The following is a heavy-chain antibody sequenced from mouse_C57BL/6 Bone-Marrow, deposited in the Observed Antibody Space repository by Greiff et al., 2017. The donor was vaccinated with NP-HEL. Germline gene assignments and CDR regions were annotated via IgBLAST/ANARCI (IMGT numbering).Heavy chain of an antibody. V-gene: IGHV14-4*01. CDR3: TPVLLRRGWYFDV. CDR2: IDPENGDT. CDR1: GFNIKDDY. Sequence: EVQVVESGAELVRPGASVKLSCTASGFNIKDDYMHWVKQRPEQGLEWIGWIDPENGDTEYASKFQGKATITADTSSNTAYLQLSSLTSEDTAVYYCTPVLLRRGWYFDVWGTGTTVTVSS. J-gene: IGHJ1*03. D-gene: IGHD1-1*01.